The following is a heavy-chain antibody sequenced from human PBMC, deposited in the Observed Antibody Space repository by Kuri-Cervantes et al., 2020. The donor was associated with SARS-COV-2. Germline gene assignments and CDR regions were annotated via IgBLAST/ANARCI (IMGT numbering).Heavy chain of an antibody. CDR2: IKQDGSEK. J-gene: IGHJ2*01. V-gene: IGHV3-7*01. CDR1: GFTFNDYY. CDR3: ARMGWYFDL. Sequence: GESLKISCAASGFTFNDYYMSWIRQGPGKRLEWVANIKQDGSEKYYVDSVKGRFTISRDNAKNSLYLRINSLRAEDTAVFYCARMGWYFDLWGRGTLVTVSS.